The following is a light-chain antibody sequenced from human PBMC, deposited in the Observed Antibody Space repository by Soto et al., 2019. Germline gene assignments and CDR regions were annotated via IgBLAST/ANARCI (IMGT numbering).Light chain of an antibody. CDR2: RNN. J-gene: IGLJ2*01. V-gene: IGLV1-47*01. CDR3: AAWDDSLSGL. Sequence: QSALTQPPSASGTPGQRVTISCSGSSSNIGSNYVYWYQQLPGTAPKLLIYRNNQRPSGVPDRFSGSKSGTSASLAISGLRSEDEADYYCAAWDDSLSGLFGGGTKLPVL. CDR1: SSNIGSNY.